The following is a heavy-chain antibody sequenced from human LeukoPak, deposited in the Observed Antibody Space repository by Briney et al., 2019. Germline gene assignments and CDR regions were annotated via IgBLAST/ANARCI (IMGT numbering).Heavy chain of an antibody. CDR3: AREASMYSSGWYEGGTYDY. D-gene: IGHD6-19*01. J-gene: IGHJ4*02. CDR2: INPNSGGT. CDR1: GYTFTGYH. V-gene: IGHV1-2*02. Sequence: ASVQVSCQASGYTFTGYHMHWVRQAAGQGLEWMGWINPNSGGTNYAQKFQGRVTMTRDTSISTAYMELSRLRSDDTAVYYCAREASMYSSGWYEGGTYDYWGQGTLVTVSS.